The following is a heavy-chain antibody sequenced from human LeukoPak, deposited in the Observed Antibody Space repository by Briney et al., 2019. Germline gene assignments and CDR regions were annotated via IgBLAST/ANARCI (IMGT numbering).Heavy chain of an antibody. J-gene: IGHJ4*02. CDR2: INPSGGST. V-gene: IGHV1-46*01. CDR3: ARDPTVGYYDSSGYWPEYYFDY. D-gene: IGHD3-22*01. Sequence: ASVKVSCKASGYTLTSYYMHWVRQAPGQGLEWMGIINPSGGSTSYAQKFQGRVTMTRDTSISTAYMELSRLRSDDTAVYYCARDPTVGYYDSSGYWPEYYFDYWGQGTLVTVSS. CDR1: GYTLTSYY.